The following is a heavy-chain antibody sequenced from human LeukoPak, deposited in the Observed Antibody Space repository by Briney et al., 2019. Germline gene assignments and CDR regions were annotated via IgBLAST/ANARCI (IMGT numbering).Heavy chain of an antibody. Sequence: ETLSLTCTVSGGSISSYYWSWIRQPPGKGLEWMGIIYPGDSDTRYSPSFQGQVTISADKSISTAYLQWSSLKASDTAMYYCARHPYCSGGSCYSQAWFDPWGQGTLVTVSS. V-gene: IGHV5-51*01. CDR2: IYPGDSDT. D-gene: IGHD2-15*01. J-gene: IGHJ5*02. CDR3: ARHPYCSGGSCYSQAWFDP. CDR1: GGSISSYY.